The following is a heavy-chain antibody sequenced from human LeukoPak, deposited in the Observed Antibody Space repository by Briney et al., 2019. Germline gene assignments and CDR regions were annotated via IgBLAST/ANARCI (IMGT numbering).Heavy chain of an antibody. D-gene: IGHD6-13*01. CDR1: GFTFSNYG. J-gene: IGHJ4*02. Sequence: GGSLRLSCAASGFTFSNYGMHWVRQAPGKGLEWVAFIRYDEINTYYADSVKGRFTISRDNSKNTLYLQMNSLRAEDTAVYYCAKDGDIGAAGYYFDYWGQGTLVTVSS. CDR3: AKDGDIGAAGYYFDY. CDR2: IRYDEINT. V-gene: IGHV3-30*02.